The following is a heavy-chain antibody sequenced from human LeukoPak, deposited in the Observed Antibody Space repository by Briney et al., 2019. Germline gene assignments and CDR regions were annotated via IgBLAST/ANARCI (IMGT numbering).Heavy chain of an antibody. CDR3: ARTGIVVEHYYYGMDV. CDR2: INPNSGGT. D-gene: IGHD2-2*01. V-gene: IGHV1-2*02. CDR1: GYTFTGYY. J-gene: IGHJ6*02. Sequence: ASVKVSCKASGYTFTGYYMHWVRQAPGQGLEWMGWINPNSGGTGYAQKFQGRVTMTRNTSISTAYMELSSLRSEDTAVYYCARTGIVVEHYYYGMDVWGQGTTVTVSS.